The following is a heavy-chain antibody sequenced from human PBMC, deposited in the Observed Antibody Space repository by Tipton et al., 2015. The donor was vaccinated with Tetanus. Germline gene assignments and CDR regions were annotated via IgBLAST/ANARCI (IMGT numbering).Heavy chain of an antibody. CDR2: IYYSGST. J-gene: IGHJ4*02. D-gene: IGHD3-10*01. CDR3: ASVGPSMGSGSYYLHFDY. CDR1: GGSISSSSYY. V-gene: IGHV4-39*07. Sequence: TLSLTCTVSGGSISSSSYYWGWIRQPPGKGLEWIGSIYYSGSTYYNPSLKSRVTKSVDTSKNQFSLKLSSVTAADTAVYYCASVGPSMGSGSYYLHFDYWGQGTLVTVSS.